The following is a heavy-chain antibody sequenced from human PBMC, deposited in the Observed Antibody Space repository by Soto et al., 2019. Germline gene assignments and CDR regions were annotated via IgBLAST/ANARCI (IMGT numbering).Heavy chain of an antibody. J-gene: IGHJ4*02. CDR3: ARGYYYDSSGYYGY. V-gene: IGHV1-18*01. CDR2: ISAYNGNT. CDR1: GYTFTSYG. Sequence: ASVKLSCKDSGYTFTSYGISWVRQAPGQGLEWMGWISAYNGNTNYAQKLQGRVTMTTDTSTSTAYMELRSLRPDDTAVYYCARGYYYDSSGYYGYWGQGTLVTVSS. D-gene: IGHD3-22*01.